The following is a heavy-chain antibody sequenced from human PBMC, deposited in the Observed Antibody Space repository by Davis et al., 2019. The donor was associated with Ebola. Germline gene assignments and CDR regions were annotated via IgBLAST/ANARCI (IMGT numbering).Heavy chain of an antibody. CDR2: INPHNGNT. D-gene: IGHD1-1*01. V-gene: IGHV1-18*01. CDR3: ARAQFPTTSDH. CDR1: GGTFSSYA. Sequence: ASVKVSCKASGGTFSSYAISWVRQAPGQGLEWMGWINPHNGNTNYAQNVQGRVTMTTDTSTSTAYMEVGSLKSDDTAVYYCARAQFPTTSDHWGQGTLVSVTS. J-gene: IGHJ4*02.